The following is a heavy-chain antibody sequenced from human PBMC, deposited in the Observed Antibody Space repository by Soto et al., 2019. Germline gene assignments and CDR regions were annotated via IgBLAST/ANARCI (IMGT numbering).Heavy chain of an antibody. CDR2: INHSGST. Sequence: PSETLSLTCAVYGGSFRGYYWSWIRQPPGKGLEWIGEINHSGSTNYNPSLKSRVTISVDTSKNQFSLRLSSVTAADTAAYYCARGLEEYYDILTGYFPRAFDYWGQGTLVTVSS. D-gene: IGHD3-9*01. V-gene: IGHV4-34*01. CDR1: GGSFRGYY. CDR3: ARGLEEYYDILTGYFPRAFDY. J-gene: IGHJ4*02.